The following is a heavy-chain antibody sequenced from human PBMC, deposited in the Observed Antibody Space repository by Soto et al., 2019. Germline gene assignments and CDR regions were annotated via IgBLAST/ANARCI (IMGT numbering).Heavy chain of an antibody. V-gene: IGHV4-30-4*01. Sequence: SETLSLTCTVSGGSISSGDYYWCWIRQAPGKGLEWIGYIYYSGSTYYNPSLKSRVTISVDTSKNQFSLKLSSVTAADTAVYYCARDQGFLEWLFSTWGQVTLVTVS. CDR1: GGSISSGDYY. CDR2: IYYSGST. D-gene: IGHD3-3*01. CDR3: ARDQGFLEWLFST. J-gene: IGHJ5*02.